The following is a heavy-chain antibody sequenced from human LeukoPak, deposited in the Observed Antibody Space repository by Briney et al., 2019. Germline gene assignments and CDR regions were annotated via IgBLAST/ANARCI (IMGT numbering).Heavy chain of an antibody. V-gene: IGHV1-2*06. CDR1: GYTFTGYY. CDR2: INPNSGGT. Sequence: GASVKVSCKASGYTFTGYYMHWVRQAPGQGLEWMGRINPNSGGTNYAQKFQGRVTMTRDTSISTAYMELSRLRSDDTAVYYCARVSVAQDLDYYDSSGWRFDYWGQGTLVTVSS. CDR3: ARVSVAQDLDYYDSSGWRFDY. J-gene: IGHJ4*02. D-gene: IGHD3-22*01.